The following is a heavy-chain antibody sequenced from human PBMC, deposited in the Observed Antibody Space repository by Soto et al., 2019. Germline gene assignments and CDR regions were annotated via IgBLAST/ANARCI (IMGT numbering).Heavy chain of an antibody. CDR1: GFTFSSFG. CDR2: IWYDGSKK. V-gene: IGHV3-33*06. J-gene: IGHJ3*02. D-gene: IGHD4-17*01. CDR3: AKEDYGDYNAFDI. Sequence: GGSLRLSCAASGFTFSSFGMHWVRQAPGKGLEWVSLIWYDGSKKSYGDSVKGRFTISRDNSRNTVYLQMNSLRADDTAVYYCAKEDYGDYNAFDIWGQGTMVTVSS.